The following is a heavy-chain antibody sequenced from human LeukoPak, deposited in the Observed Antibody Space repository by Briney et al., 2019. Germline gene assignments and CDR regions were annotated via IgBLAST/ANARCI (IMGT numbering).Heavy chain of an antibody. CDR1: GGSISSYY. Sequence: SETLSLTCTVSGGSISSYYWSWIRQPPGKGLEWIGYIYYSGSTNYNPSLKSRVTISVDTSKNQFSLKLSSVTAADTAVYYCARRDYGGNSGIDYWGQGTLVTVSS. V-gene: IGHV4-59*01. CDR2: IYYSGST. D-gene: IGHD4-23*01. CDR3: ARRDYGGNSGIDY. J-gene: IGHJ4*02.